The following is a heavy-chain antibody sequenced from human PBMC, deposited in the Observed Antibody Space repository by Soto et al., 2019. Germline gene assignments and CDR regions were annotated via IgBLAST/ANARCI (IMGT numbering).Heavy chain of an antibody. CDR1: GGTFSSYA. V-gene: IGHV1-69*01. CDR3: ARVGDIVVVVAAAAKRLREGYYYGMDV. D-gene: IGHD2-15*01. Sequence: QVQLVQSGAEVKKPGSSVKVSCKASGGTFSSYAISWVRQAPGQGLEWMGGIIPIFGTANYAQKFQGRVTITADESTSTAYVELSSLRSEDTAVYYCARVGDIVVVVAAAAKRLREGYYYGMDVWGQGTTVTVSS. CDR2: IIPIFGTA. J-gene: IGHJ6*02.